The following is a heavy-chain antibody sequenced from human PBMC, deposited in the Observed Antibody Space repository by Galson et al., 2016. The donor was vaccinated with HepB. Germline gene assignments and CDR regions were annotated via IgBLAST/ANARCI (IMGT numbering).Heavy chain of an antibody. D-gene: IGHD1-7*01. CDR2: ISVYNDNI. CDR3: ARDGGELLPYL. V-gene: IGHV1-18*01. Sequence: SVKVSCKATGYTFTGYAISWVRQAPGQGLEWMGWISVYNDNIRYAEKFQGRVNMTTDTSTSTAYMEVRNLRSDDTAVYFCARDGGELLPYLWGQGTLVTVSS. J-gene: IGHJ4*02. CDR1: GYTFTGYA.